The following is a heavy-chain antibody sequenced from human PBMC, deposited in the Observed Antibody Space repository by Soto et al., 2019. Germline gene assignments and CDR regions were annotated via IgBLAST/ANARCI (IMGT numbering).Heavy chain of an antibody. CDR2: INHSGST. J-gene: IGHJ5*02. CDR3: ARGVVTIFGVVSWFDT. D-gene: IGHD3-3*01. Sequence: ENLILTCAVYGRSFHGSDSGWIRKTPGKGLEWIGEINHSGSTNYNPSLKSRVTISVDTSKNQFSLKLSSVTAADTAVYYCARGVVTIFGVVSWFDTWGQGTLVNVS. CDR1: GRSFHGSD. V-gene: IGHV4-34*01.